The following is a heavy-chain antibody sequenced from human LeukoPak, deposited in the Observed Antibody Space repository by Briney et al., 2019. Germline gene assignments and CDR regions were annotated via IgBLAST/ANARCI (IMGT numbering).Heavy chain of an antibody. CDR1: GFTFSSYS. V-gene: IGHV3-48*01. J-gene: IGHJ3*02. D-gene: IGHD1-26*01. Sequence: GGSLRLSCAASGFTFSSYSMNWFRQAPGKGLEWVSYISSSSTIYYADSVKGRFTISRDNAKNSLYLQMNSLRAEDTAVYYCARDRGSYIPDAFDIWGQGTMVTVSS. CDR2: ISSSSTI. CDR3: ARDRGSYIPDAFDI.